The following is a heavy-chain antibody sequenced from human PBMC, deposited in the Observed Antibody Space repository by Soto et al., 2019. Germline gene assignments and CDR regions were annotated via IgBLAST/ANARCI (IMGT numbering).Heavy chain of an antibody. CDR1: GFTFSSYY. J-gene: IGHJ4*02. CDR2: IMHDGSGQ. Sequence: EVQLVESGGALVQPGGSLRLSCAASGFTFSSYYMSWVRQAPGKGLEWVANIMHDGSGQFYVDSVKGRFTISRDNAQNSLYPQMNSLRAEDTAVYYCVRDDGTMTLVRGAWTQFDYWGQGTLVTVSS. V-gene: IGHV3-7*01. CDR3: VRDDGTMTLVRGAWTQFDY. D-gene: IGHD3-10*01.